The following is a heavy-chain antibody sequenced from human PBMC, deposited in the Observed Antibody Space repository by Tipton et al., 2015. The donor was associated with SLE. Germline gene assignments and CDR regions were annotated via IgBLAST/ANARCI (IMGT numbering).Heavy chain of an antibody. CDR3: ARAREHYEIWSGYYM. V-gene: IGHV4-38-2*02. D-gene: IGHD3-3*01. CDR1: GGSISFDY. CDR2: IYHSGST. J-gene: IGHJ4*02. Sequence: LRLPCTVSGGSISFDYWGWIRQPPGKGPEWIGSIYHSGSTYYNPSLKSRVTISVDTSKNQFSLKVSSVTAGDTAVYYCARAREHYEIWSGYYMWGQGTLVTVSS.